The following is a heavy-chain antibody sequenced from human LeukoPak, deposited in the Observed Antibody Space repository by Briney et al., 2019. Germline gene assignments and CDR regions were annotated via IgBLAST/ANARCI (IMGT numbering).Heavy chain of an antibody. J-gene: IGHJ4*02. CDR2: ISSNGGST. D-gene: IGHD2-2*01. CDR1: GFTFSGYA. CDR3: ARGLLEACSSTSCFGFGLAMGY. Sequence: PGGSLRLSCAASGFTFSGYAMHWVRQAPGKGLEYVSAISSNGGSTYYANSVKGRFTISRDNSKNTLYLQMGSLRAEDMAVYYCARGLLEACSSTSCFGFGLAMGYWGQGALVTVSS. V-gene: IGHV3-64*01.